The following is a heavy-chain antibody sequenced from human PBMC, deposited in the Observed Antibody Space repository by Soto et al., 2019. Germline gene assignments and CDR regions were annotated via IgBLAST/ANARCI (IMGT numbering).Heavy chain of an antibody. CDR1: GGSISSYF. CDR3: ARRSSSWYAFDT. Sequence: SETLSLTCTVSGGSISSYFWSWIRQPPGKGLEWIGEIYKIGSTDYTPSLKSRFTISADPSKNHFSLRLSSVTAADTAVYYCARRSSSWYAFDTWGQGIMVTVSS. J-gene: IGHJ3*02. CDR2: IYKIGST. V-gene: IGHV4-59*08. D-gene: IGHD6-13*01.